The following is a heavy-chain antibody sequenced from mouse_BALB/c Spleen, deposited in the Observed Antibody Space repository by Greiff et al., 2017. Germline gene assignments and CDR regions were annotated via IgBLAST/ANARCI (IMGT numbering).Heavy chain of an antibody. Sequence: EVQLQESGPELVKPGASVKIPCKASGYTFTDYNMDWVKQSHGKSLEWIGDINPNNGGTIYNQKFKGKATLTVDKSSSTAYMELRSLTSEDTAVYYCARGARAGLRQAWFAYWGQGTLVTVSA. CDR2: INPNNGGT. D-gene: IGHD2-4*01. J-gene: IGHJ3*01. CDR3: ARGARAGLRQAWFAY. CDR1: GYTFTDYN. V-gene: IGHV1-18*01.